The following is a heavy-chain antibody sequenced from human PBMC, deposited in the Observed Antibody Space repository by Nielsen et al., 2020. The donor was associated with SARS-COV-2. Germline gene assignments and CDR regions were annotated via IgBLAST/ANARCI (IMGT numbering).Heavy chain of an antibody. D-gene: IGHD6-13*01. Sequence: GGSLRLSCAASGFTFNTYVMSWVRQAPGKGLEWVSGISAAGGVTYYADSVRGRFTISRDNSKNTLYLQMNSLRAEDTAFYYCAKPIAANYFDFWGQGTLVTVSS. CDR2: ISAAGGVT. CDR1: GFTFNTYV. J-gene: IGHJ4*02. V-gene: IGHV3-23*01. CDR3: AKPIAANYFDF.